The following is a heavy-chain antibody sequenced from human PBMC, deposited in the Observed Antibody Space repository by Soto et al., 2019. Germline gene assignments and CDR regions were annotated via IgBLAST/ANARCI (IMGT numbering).Heavy chain of an antibody. D-gene: IGHD4-4*01. CDR2: IYYSGST. Sequence: SETLSLTCTVSGGSISSSSYYWGWIRQPPGKGLEWIGSIYYSGSTYYNPSLKSRVTISVDTSKNQFSLKLSSVTAADTAVYYCARLGSNYYFDYWGQGTLVTVSS. J-gene: IGHJ4*02. V-gene: IGHV4-39*01. CDR1: GGSISSSSYY. CDR3: ARLGSNYYFDY.